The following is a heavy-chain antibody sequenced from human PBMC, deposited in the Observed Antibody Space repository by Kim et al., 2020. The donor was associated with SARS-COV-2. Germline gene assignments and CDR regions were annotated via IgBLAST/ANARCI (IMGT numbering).Heavy chain of an antibody. CDR1: GGSISSSSYY. J-gene: IGHJ4*02. Sequence: SETLSLTCTVSGGSISSSSYYWGWIRQPPGKGLEWIGSIYYSGSTYYNPSLKSRVTISVDTSKNQFSLKLSSVTAADTAVYYCASQHKGYCSSTSCYAFDYWGQGTLVTVSS. CDR2: IYYSGST. CDR3: ASQHKGYCSSTSCYAFDY. V-gene: IGHV4-39*01. D-gene: IGHD2-2*01.